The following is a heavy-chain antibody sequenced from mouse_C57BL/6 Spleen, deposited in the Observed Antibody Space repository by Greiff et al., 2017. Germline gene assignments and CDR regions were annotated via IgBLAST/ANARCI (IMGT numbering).Heavy chain of an antibody. J-gene: IGHJ4*01. V-gene: IGHV1-80*01. Sequence: VQLQQSGASVKISCKASGYAFSSYWMNWVKQRPGKGLEWIGQIYPGDGDTNYNGKFKGKATLTADKSSSTAYMQLSSLTSEDSAVYFCARSRGDNYAMDYWGQGTSVTVSS. CDR3: ARSRGDNYAMDY. CDR1: GYAFSSYW. CDR2: IYPGDGDT.